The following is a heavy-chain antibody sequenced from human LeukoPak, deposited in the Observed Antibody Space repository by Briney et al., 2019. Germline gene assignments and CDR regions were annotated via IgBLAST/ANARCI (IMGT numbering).Heavy chain of an antibody. Sequence: ASETLSLTCTVSGGSISSSSYYWSWIRQPPGKGLEWIGEINHSGSTNYNPSLKSRVTISVDTSKNQFSLKLSSVTAADTAVYYCARGGRGSGDYFDYWGQGTLVTVSS. CDR1: GGSISSSSYY. D-gene: IGHD3-10*01. CDR3: ARGGRGSGDYFDY. CDR2: INHSGST. J-gene: IGHJ4*02. V-gene: IGHV4-39*07.